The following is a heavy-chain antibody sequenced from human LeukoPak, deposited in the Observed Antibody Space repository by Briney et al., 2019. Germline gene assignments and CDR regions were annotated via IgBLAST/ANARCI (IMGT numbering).Heavy chain of an antibody. CDR1: GFTFSSYS. CDR2: ISSSSSYI. CDR3: ARGRGYSYVYVY. D-gene: IGHD5-18*01. J-gene: IGHJ4*02. Sequence: GGSLRLSCAASGFTFSSYSMNWVRQAPGKGPEWVSSISSSSSYIYYADSVKGRFTISRDNAKNSLYLQMNSLRAEDTAVYYCARGRGYSYVYVYWGQGTLVTVSS. V-gene: IGHV3-21*01.